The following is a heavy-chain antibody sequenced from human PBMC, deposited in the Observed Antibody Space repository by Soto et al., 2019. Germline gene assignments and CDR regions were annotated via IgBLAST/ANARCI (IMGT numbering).Heavy chain of an antibody. CDR2: INAGNGNT. D-gene: IGHD4-17*01. CDR3: ARDREVTTFDY. V-gene: IGHV1-3*01. J-gene: IGHJ4*02. CDR1: A. Sequence: AMHWVRQAPGQRLEWMGWINAGNGNTKYSQKFQGRVTITRDTSASTAYMELSSLRSEDTAVYYCARDREVTTFDYWGQGTLVTVSS.